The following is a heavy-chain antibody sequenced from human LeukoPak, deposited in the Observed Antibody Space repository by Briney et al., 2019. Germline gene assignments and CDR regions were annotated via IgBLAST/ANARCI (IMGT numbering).Heavy chain of an antibody. Sequence: SQTLSLTCTVSGGSISSGGYYWSWIRQHPGKGLEWIGYIYYSGSTYYNPSLKSRVTISVDTSKNQFSLKLSSVTAADTAVYYYARNTCSGGSCYQDYWGQGTLVTVSS. J-gene: IGHJ4*02. CDR1: GGSISSGGYY. V-gene: IGHV4-31*03. CDR2: IYYSGST. CDR3: ARNTCSGGSCYQDY. D-gene: IGHD2-15*01.